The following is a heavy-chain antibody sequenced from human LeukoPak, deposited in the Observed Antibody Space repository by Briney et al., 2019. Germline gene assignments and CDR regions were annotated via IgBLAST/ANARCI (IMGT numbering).Heavy chain of an antibody. D-gene: IGHD2-2*01. CDR1: GGSISSYY. V-gene: IGHV4-59*01. CDR2: IYYSGST. CDR3: ARIQPYYYYYYMDV. J-gene: IGHJ6*03. Sequence: SETLSLTCTVSGGSISSYYWSWIRQPPGKGLEWIGYIYYSGSTNYNPSLKSRVTISVDTSKNQFSLQLSSVTAADTAVYYCARIQPYYYYYYMDVWGKGTTVTVSS.